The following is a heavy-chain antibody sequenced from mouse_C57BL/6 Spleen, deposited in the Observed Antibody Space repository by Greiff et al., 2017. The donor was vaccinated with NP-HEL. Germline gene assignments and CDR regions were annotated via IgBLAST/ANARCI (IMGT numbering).Heavy chain of an antibody. CDR2: ISYDGSN. CDR1: GYSITSGYY. V-gene: IGHV3-6*01. Sequence: EVHLVESGPGLVKPSQSLSLTCSVTGYSITSGYYWNWIRQFPGNKLEWMGYISYDGSNNYNPSLKNRISITRDTSKNQFFLKLNSVTTEDTATYYCARDEDYFDYWGQGTTLTVSS. CDR3: ARDEDYFDY. J-gene: IGHJ2*01.